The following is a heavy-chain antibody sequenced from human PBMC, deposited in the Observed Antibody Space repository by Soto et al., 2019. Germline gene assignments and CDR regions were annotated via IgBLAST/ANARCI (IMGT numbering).Heavy chain of an antibody. CDR2: ILVGGST. CDR3: AKATATGGGAFEI. D-gene: IGHD2-8*02. J-gene: IGHJ3*02. Sequence: PGGSLRLSCAVSGFICIRYDMSWVRQAPGKGLEWVSTILVGGSTHYEDSVKGRFTISRDTSKNTVYLQMNSLTAGDTAVYYCAKATATGGGAFEICGQGTMVTVSS. V-gene: IGHV3-23*01. CDR1: GFICIRYD.